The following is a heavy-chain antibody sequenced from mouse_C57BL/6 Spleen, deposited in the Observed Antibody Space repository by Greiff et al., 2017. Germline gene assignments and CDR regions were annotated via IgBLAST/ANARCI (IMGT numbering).Heavy chain of an antibody. V-gene: IGHV5-4*03. CDR3: ARGGTGTYFDV. Sequence: DVMLVESGGGLVKPGGSLKLSCAASGFTFSSYAMSWVRQTPEKRLEWVATISDGGSYTYYPDNVKGRFTISRDNAKNNLYLQMSHLKSEDTAMYYCARGGTGTYFDVWGTGTTVTVSS. CDR1: GFTFSSYA. J-gene: IGHJ1*03. D-gene: IGHD4-1*01. CDR2: ISDGGSYT.